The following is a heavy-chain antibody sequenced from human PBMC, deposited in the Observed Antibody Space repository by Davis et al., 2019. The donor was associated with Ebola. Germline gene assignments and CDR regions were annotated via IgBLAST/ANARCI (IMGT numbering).Heavy chain of an antibody. CDR1: GFTFSSYS. Sequence: GESLKISCAASGFTFSSYSMNWVRQAPGKGLEWVSSISSSSSYIYYADSVKGRFTISRDNAKNTLYLQMNSLRAEDTAVYYCAKWGDFWSGDEYFQHWGQGTLVTVSS. J-gene: IGHJ1*01. D-gene: IGHD3-3*01. CDR3: AKWGDFWSGDEYFQH. CDR2: ISSSSSYI. V-gene: IGHV3-21*04.